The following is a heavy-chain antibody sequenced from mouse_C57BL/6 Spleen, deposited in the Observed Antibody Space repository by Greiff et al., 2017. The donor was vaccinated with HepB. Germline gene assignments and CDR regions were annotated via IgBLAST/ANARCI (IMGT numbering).Heavy chain of an antibody. Sequence: EVKLVESGGGLVQPGGSLSLSCAASGFTFTDYYMSWVRQPPGKALEWLGFIRNKANGYTTEYSASVKGRFTISRDNSQSILYLQMNALRAEDSATYYCARLNYSSFYFDYWGQGTTLTVSS. CDR3: ARLNYSSFYFDY. CDR2: IRNKANGYTT. D-gene: IGHD2-12*01. V-gene: IGHV7-3*01. J-gene: IGHJ2*01. CDR1: GFTFTDYY.